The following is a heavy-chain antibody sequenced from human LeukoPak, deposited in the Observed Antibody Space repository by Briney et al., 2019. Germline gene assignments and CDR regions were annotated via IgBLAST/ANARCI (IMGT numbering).Heavy chain of an antibody. CDR3: ARDGYYYDSSGSPYFDY. J-gene: IGHJ4*02. Sequence: PGGSLRLSCAASGFTFDDYAMHWVRQAPGKGPEWVSLISWDGGSTYYADSVKGRFTISNDNSKNSLYLQINSLRAEDTAVYYCARDGYYYDSSGSPYFDYWGQGTLVTVSS. CDR2: ISWDGGST. CDR1: GFTFDDYA. V-gene: IGHV3-43D*03. D-gene: IGHD3-22*01.